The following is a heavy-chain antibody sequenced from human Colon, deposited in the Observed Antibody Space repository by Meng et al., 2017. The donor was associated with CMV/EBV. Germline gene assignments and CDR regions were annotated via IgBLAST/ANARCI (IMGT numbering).Heavy chain of an antibody. V-gene: IGHV3-21*01. CDR2: IDTSSGFI. CDR3: ARDLGDFWSGYQLDY. CDR1: GFTFSNYA. J-gene: IGHJ4*02. D-gene: IGHD3-3*01. Sequence: GGSLRLSCAASGFTFSNYAINWVRQAPGKGLEWLSSIDTSSGFIYYADSVKGRFTISRDNAKNSVYLQMDSLRAEDTAVYYCARDLGDFWSGYQLDYWGQGTQVTVSS.